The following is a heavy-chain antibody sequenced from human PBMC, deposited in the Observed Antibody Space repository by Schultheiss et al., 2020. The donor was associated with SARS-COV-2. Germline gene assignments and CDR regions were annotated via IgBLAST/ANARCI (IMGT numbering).Heavy chain of an antibody. Sequence: GGSLRLSCAASGFTFSDYYMDWVRQAPGKGLEWVSAISGSGGSTYYADSVKGRFTISRDNSKNTLYLQMNSLRAEDTAVYYCARESGEARITYKYNWFDPWGQGTLVTVSS. V-gene: IGHV3-23*01. J-gene: IGHJ5*02. CDR2: ISGSGGST. CDR1: GFTFSDYY. D-gene: IGHD1-14*01. CDR3: ARESGEARITYKYNWFDP.